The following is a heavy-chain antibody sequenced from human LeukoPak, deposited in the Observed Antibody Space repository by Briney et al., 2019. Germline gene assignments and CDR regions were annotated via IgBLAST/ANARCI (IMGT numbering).Heavy chain of an antibody. Sequence: GGSLRLSCAASGFTFSSYSMNWVRQAPGKGLEWVASISGGAGSTYYSDSVKGRFTISRDSSKNTLYLQMNSLRADDTAVYFCAKDLGSSPPGDFWGQGTLVSVSS. V-gene: IGHV3-23*01. CDR2: ISGGAGST. CDR3: AKDLGSSPPGDF. J-gene: IGHJ4*02. CDR1: GFTFSSYS. D-gene: IGHD6-6*01.